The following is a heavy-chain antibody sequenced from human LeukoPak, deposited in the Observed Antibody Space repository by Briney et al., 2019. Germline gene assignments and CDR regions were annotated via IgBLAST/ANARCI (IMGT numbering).Heavy chain of an antibody. J-gene: IGHJ4*02. CDR1: GFTFNTYS. Sequence: TGGSLRLSCAASGFTFNTYSINWVRQAPGKGLEWVSSISSSSSYIYYADSVKGRFTISRDNSKNTLYLQMNSLRAEDTAVYYCAKETQERWLVLGYWGQGTLVTVSS. CDR2: ISSSSSYI. V-gene: IGHV3-21*04. CDR3: AKETQERWLVLGY. D-gene: IGHD6-19*01.